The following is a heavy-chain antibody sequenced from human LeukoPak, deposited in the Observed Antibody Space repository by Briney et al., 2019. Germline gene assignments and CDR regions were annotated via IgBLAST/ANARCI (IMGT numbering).Heavy chain of an antibody. CDR3: ARGVLLDDY. CDR2: ISQSSSTI. D-gene: IGHD2-21*01. Sequence: GGSLRLSCAASGFTFSNYYMNWVRQAPGKGLEWVSYISQSSSTIYYADSVKGRFTISRDNAKSSLYLQMNSLRDEDTAVYYCARGVLLDDYWGQGTLVTVSS. J-gene: IGHJ4*02. V-gene: IGHV3-48*02. CDR1: GFTFSNYY.